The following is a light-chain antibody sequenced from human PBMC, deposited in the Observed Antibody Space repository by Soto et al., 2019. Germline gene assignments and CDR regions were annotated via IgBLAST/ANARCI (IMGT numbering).Light chain of an antibody. CDR3: CSYAGSYHWV. Sequence: QPVLTQPRSVSGSPGQSVTISCTGTSSDVGGYNYVSWYQQHPGKAPKLMIYDVSKRPSGVPDRFSGSKSGNTASLTISGRQAEDEADYYCCSYAGSYHWVFGGGTKLTVL. CDR2: DVS. V-gene: IGLV2-11*01. J-gene: IGLJ3*02. CDR1: SSDVGGYNY.